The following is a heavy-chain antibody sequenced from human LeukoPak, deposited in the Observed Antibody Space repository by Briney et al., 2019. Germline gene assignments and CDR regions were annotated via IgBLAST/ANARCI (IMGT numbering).Heavy chain of an antibody. D-gene: IGHD3-9*01. J-gene: IGHJ4*02. V-gene: IGHV3-7*03. CDR1: GFTFSSYW. CDR3: ARRPRNDILTGTPFDY. CDR2: INHNGNVN. Sequence: GGSLRLSCAASGFTFSSYWMNWARQAPGKGLEWVASINHNGNVNYYVDSVKGRFTISRDNAKNSLYLQMSNLRAEDTAVYYCARRPRNDILTGTPFDYWGQGILVTVSS.